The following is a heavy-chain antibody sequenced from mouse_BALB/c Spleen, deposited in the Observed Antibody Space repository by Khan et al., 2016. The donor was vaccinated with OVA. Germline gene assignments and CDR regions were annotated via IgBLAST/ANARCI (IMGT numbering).Heavy chain of an antibody. CDR1: GFTFSTNA. V-gene: IGHV5-9-3*01. CDR2: ISSGGSYT. CDR3: ASQEGFITPAWFAY. D-gene: IGHD1-2*01. Sequence: EGELVESGGGLVQPGGSLKLSCAASGFTFSTNAMSWVRQTPEKRLEWVATISSGGSYTYYADSVKGRFTISRDNAKTTLYLQVSSLRSEDQAVYYCASQEGFITPAWFAYWGQGTLVTVSA. J-gene: IGHJ3*01.